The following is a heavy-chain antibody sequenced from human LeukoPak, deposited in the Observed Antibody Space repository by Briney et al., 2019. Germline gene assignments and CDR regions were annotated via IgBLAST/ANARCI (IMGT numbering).Heavy chain of an antibody. J-gene: IGHJ4*02. V-gene: IGHV4-39*07. D-gene: IGHD1-26*01. CDR2: IYYSGST. CDR1: GGSISSSSYY. CDR3: ARLFHPALSGNYPFDY. Sequence: SETLSLTCTVSGGSISSSSYYWGWIRQPPGKGLEWIGSIYYSGSTYYNPSLKSRVTISVDTSKNQFSLKLSSVTAADTAMYYCARLFHPALSGNYPFDYWGQGTLVTVSS.